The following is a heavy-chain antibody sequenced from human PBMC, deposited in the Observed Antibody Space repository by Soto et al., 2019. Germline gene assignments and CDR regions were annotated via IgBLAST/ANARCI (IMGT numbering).Heavy chain of an antibody. CDR1: AGSFSGYY. CDR3: ARYHGSGSYYRRYYGMDV. Sequence: PSETLSLTCAVYAGSFSGYYWSWIRQPPGKGMEWIGEINHSGSTNYNPSLKRRVTISVDTPKNQFSLKLSSVTAADTAVYYCARYHGSGSYYRRYYGMDVWGKGTTVTVSS. D-gene: IGHD3-10*01. V-gene: IGHV4-34*01. CDR2: INHSGST. J-gene: IGHJ6*04.